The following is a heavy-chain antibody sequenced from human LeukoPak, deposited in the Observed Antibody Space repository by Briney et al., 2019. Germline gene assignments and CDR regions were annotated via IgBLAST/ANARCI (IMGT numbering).Heavy chain of an antibody. CDR1: GFTFSNYA. Sequence: GGSLRLSCAASGFTFSNYAMSWVRQAPGKGLEWVSGISGSGAGPYYGDSVQGRFTISRDNSKNTLYLQMNSLRAEDTAVYYCAKGKQRNFDYWGQGTLVTLSS. J-gene: IGHJ4*02. CDR2: ISGSGAGP. V-gene: IGHV3-23*01. D-gene: IGHD6-13*01. CDR3: AKGKQRNFDY.